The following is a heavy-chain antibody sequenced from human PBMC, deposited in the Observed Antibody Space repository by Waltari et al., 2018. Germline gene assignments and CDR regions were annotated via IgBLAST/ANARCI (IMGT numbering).Heavy chain of an antibody. D-gene: IGHD3-10*01. CDR3: ASGDMVRGVINYYYYGMDV. CDR1: GGSISSSSYY. Sequence: QVQLQQWGAGLLKPSETLSLTCAVYGGSISSSSYYWGWIRQPPGKGLEWIGSIYYSGSTYYNPSLKSRVTISVDTSKNQFSLKLSSVTAADTAVYYCASGDMVRGVINYYYYGMDVWGQGTTVTVSS. CDR2: IYYSGST. J-gene: IGHJ6*02. V-gene: IGHV4-39*01.